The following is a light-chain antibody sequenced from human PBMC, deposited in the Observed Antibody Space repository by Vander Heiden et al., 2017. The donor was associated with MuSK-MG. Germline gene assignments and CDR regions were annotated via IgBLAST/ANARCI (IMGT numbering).Light chain of an antibody. V-gene: IGKV1-39*01. CDR3: QQSYSSPQT. Sequence: IQMTQSPSSLSASVGDRVTITCRASQSLSTYLNWYQQKPGKAPNLLIYAASSLQSGVPSRFSGSGSGTDFTLTISSLQPEDFATYYCQQSYSSPQTFGQGTKLEIK. CDR2: AAS. CDR1: QSLSTY. J-gene: IGKJ2*01.